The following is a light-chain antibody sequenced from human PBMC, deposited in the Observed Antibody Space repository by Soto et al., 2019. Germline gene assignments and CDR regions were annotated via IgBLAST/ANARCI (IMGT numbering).Light chain of an antibody. CDR1: QSVSSSH. CDR3: QQYGSLWT. V-gene: IGKV3-20*01. CDR2: GAS. Sequence: EIVLTQSPGTLSLSPGERATLSCRASQSVSSSHLAWYQQKPGRAPTLLIYGASSRATGIPDRFSGSGSGTDFTLTSSRLEPGDFAVYYCQQYGSLWTFGQGTKVEI. J-gene: IGKJ1*01.